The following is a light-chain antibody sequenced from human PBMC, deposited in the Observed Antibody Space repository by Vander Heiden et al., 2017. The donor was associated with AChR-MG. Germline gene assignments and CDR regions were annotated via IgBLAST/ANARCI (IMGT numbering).Light chain of an antibody. CDR1: QSVSYS. Sequence: DIMMTQSQVTLSGSPGERTTLSCRASQSVSYSLAWYQQKPGQAPRLLINGAATRATGIPARFSGSGSGTDFTLTISSLQSEYFAVYYCQQEWTFGQGTKMEIK. CDR3: QQEWT. CDR2: GAA. V-gene: IGKV3-15*01. J-gene: IGKJ1*01.